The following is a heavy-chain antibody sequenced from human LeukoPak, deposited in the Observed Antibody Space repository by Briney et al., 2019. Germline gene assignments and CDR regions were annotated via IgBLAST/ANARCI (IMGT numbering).Heavy chain of an antibody. CDR1: GGSISSSSYY. D-gene: IGHD2-8*02. J-gene: IGHJ6*03. V-gene: IGHV4-39*07. CDR2: IYYSGST. Sequence: PSETLSLTCTVSGGSISSSSYYWGWIRQPPGKGLEWIGSIYYSGSTYYNPSLKSRVTISVDTSKNQFSLKLSSVTAADTAVYYCARDRITGIIYYYYYYMDVWGKGTTVTVSS. CDR3: ARDRITGIIYYYYYYMDV.